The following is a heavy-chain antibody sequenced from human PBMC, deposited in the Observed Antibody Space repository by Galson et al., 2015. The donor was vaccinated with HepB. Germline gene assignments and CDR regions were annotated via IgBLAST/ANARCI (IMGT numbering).Heavy chain of an antibody. CDR2: INPSGGST. J-gene: IGHJ4*02. CDR1: GYTFTSYY. D-gene: IGHD3-9*01. V-gene: IGHV1-46*01. CDR3: AREAAPYYDILTGYQLDY. Sequence: SVKVSCKASGYTFTSYYMHWVRQAPGQGLEWMGIINPSGGSTSYAQKFRGRVTMTRDTSTSTVYMELSSLRSEDTAVYYCAREAAPYYDILTGYQLDYWGQGTLVTVSS.